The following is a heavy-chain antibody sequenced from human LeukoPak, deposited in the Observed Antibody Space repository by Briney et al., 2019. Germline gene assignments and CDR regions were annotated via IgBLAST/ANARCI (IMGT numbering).Heavy chain of an antibody. CDR1: GGSISSSRYY. CDR2: IYYSGST. Sequence: SETLSLTCTVSGGSISSSRYYWGWIRQPPGKGLEWIGSIYYSGSTYYNPSLKSRVTISVDTSKNQFSLKLSSVTAADTAVYYCARQKDGYNLVDYWGQGTLVTVSS. J-gene: IGHJ4*02. CDR3: ARQKDGYNLVDY. V-gene: IGHV4-39*01. D-gene: IGHD5-24*01.